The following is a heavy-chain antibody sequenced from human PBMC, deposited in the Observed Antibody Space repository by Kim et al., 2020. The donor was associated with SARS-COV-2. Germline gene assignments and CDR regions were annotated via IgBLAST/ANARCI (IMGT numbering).Heavy chain of an antibody. CDR3: ARDLPSTVAMVYYYYMDV. J-gene: IGHJ6*03. V-gene: IGHV3-11*01. D-gene: IGHD4-17*01. Sequence: GGSLRLSCAASGFTFSDYYMSWIRQAPGKGLEWVSYISSSGSTIYYADSVKGRFTISRDNAKNSLYLQMNSLRAEDTAVYYCARDLPSTVAMVYYYYMDVWGKGTTVTVSS. CDR2: ISSSGSTI. CDR1: GFTFSDYY.